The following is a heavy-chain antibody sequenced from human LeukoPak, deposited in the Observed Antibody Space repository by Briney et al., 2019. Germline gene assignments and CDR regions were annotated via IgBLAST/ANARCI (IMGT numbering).Heavy chain of an antibody. CDR1: GYSFTNNW. J-gene: IGHJ5*02. V-gene: IGHV5-51*01. D-gene: IGHD2-15*01. CDR3: VRSPACSSGTCYPNWFDP. Sequence: GESLKISCKGSGYSFTNNWIGWVRQMPGKGLEWMGITYPGDSNTRYSASFQGQVTISADKSISSAYLQWSSLKAPDTAMYYCVRSPACSSGTCYPNWFDPWRQGTLVTVSS. CDR2: TYPGDSNT.